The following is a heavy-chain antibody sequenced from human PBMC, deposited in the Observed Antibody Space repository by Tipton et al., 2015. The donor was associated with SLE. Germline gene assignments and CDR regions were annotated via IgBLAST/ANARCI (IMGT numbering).Heavy chain of an antibody. CDR3: ATDLIAAAGTSGPLFDY. V-gene: IGHV4-59*07. Sequence: TLSLTCNVSSGSITSYYWNWIRQFPGKGLEWIGNVYYSGTTNYNPSLKSRVTISINTSKNQFSLKLSSVTAEDTAVYYCATDLIAAAGTSGPLFDYWGQGTLVTVSS. CDR1: SGSITSYY. CDR2: VYYSGTT. J-gene: IGHJ4*02. D-gene: IGHD6-13*01.